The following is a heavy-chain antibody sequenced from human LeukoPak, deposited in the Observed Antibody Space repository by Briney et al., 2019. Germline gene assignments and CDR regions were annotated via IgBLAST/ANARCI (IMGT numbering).Heavy chain of an antibody. J-gene: IGHJ5*02. Sequence: PSETLSLTCTVSGGSISGDGQYWSWIRQHPGKGLEWIGYIYYSGNSYYNPSLKSRVTISADTSGNQFSLQLSSVTAADTAVYYCARVIVSYRYDANWFDPWGQGTLVTVSS. CDR1: GGSISGDGQY. V-gene: IGHV4-31*03. CDR3: ARVIVSYRYDANWFDP. D-gene: IGHD2-8*01. CDR2: IYYSGNS.